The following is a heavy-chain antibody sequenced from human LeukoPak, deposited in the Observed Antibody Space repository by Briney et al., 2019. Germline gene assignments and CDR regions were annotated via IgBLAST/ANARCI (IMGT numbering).Heavy chain of an antibody. J-gene: IGHJ6*03. V-gene: IGHV4-34*01. D-gene: IGHD4-17*01. CDR3: AATVTYYYYYYYMDV. CDR1: GGSFSGYY. CDR2: INHSGST. Sequence: KASETLSLTCAVYGGSFSGYYWSWIRQPPGKGLEWIGEINHSGSTNYNPSLKSRVTISVDTSKNQFSLKLSSVTAADTAVYYCAATVTYYYYYYYMDVWGKGTTVTVSS.